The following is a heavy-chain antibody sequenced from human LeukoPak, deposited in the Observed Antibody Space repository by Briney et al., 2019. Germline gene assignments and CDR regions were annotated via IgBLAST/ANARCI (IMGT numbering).Heavy chain of an antibody. D-gene: IGHD3-10*01. CDR1: GFTFSSYS. J-gene: IGHJ3*02. Sequence: GGSLRLSCAASGFTFSSYSMNWVRQAPGKGLEWVSYIRSSSSTIYYADSVKGRFTISRDNAKNSLYLQMNSLRDEDTAVYYCARDLGLIRFGELGDAFDIWGQGTMVTVSS. CDR3: ARDLGLIRFGELGDAFDI. CDR2: IRSSSSTI. V-gene: IGHV3-48*02.